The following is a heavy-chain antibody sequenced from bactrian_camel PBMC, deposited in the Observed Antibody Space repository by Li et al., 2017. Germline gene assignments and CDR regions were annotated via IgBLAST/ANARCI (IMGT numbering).Heavy chain of an antibody. Sequence: VQLVESGGGLVQPGGSLRLSCAASEYTRYCMGWFRQAPGKEREKIATVDSDGTIYEDSVLGRIFISKDSDKNTSVLEMSNLKPEDTAMYFCAAASHYCWHSRDLSDFPYWGQGTQVTVS. CDR1: EYTRYC. CDR3: AAASHYCWHSRDLSDFPY. V-gene: IGHV3S26*01. CDR2: VDSDGT. D-gene: IGHD1*01. J-gene: IGHJ6*01.